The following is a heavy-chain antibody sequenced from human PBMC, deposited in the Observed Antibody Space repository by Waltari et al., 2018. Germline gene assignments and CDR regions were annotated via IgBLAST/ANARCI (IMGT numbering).Heavy chain of an antibody. V-gene: IGHV4-4*07. Sequence: QVQLQESGPGLVKPSETLSLTCTVSGGPISRSYWRWFRQPAGKGLEWIGRIYTSGSTNYNPSLKSRVTMSVDTSKNQFSLKLSSVTAADTAVYYCARVTSSSLPRDYYYGMDVWGQGTTVTVSS. J-gene: IGHJ6*02. CDR3: ARVTSSSLPRDYYYGMDV. CDR2: IYTSGST. D-gene: IGHD6-13*01. CDR1: GGPISRSY.